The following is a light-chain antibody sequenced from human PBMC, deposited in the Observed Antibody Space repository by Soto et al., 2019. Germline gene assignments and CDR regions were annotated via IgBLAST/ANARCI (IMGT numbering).Light chain of an antibody. CDR2: AAS. CDR1: QGISNY. V-gene: IGKV1-27*01. J-gene: IGKJ4*01. CDR3: QKYNSAPPLT. Sequence: DIQMTQSPSSLSASVXXXVTITCRASQGISNYLAWYQQKPGKVPKLLIYAASTLQSGVPSRFSGSGSGTDFTLTISSLQPEDVATYYCQKYNSAPPLTFGGGTKVEIK.